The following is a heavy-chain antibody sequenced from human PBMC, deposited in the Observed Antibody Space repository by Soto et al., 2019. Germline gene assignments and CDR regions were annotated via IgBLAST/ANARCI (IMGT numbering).Heavy chain of an antibody. Sequence: QITLKESGPTLVKPTQTLTLTCTFSGLSLSTIGEGVGWIRQPPGKALEWLALVYWDDDKRYSPSLKSRLTITXDXSXNKXVLTMTNMGPVDTATYYCVQTRCGGDCLQSYSSHSYYGLDVWGQGTTVTVSS. CDR2: VYWDDDK. J-gene: IGHJ6*02. CDR1: GLSLSTIGEG. V-gene: IGHV2-5*02. D-gene: IGHD2-21*02. CDR3: VQTRCGGDCLQSYSSHSYYGLDV.